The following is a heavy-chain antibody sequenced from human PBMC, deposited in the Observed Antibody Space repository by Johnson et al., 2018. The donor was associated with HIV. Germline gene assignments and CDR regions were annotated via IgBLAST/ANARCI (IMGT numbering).Heavy chain of an antibody. CDR2: IRYDGSNK. Sequence: QVQLVESGGGLVQPGRSVRLSCAASGFIFSSYGMHWVRQAPGKGLEWVAFIRYDGSNKYYADSVKGRFTISRDNSKNTLYLQMNSLRAEDTAVYYCARGTGTDDAFDIWGQGTMVTVSS. CDR1: GFIFSSYG. D-gene: IGHD1-1*01. J-gene: IGHJ3*02. V-gene: IGHV3-33*01. CDR3: ARGTGTDDAFDI.